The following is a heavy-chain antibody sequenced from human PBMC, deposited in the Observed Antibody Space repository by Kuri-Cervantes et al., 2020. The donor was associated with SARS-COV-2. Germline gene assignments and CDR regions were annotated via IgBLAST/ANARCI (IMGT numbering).Heavy chain of an antibody. Sequence: SETLSLTCAVSGGSISSGGYSWSWIRQPPGKGLEWIGYIYHSGSTYYNPSLKSRVTISVDTSKNQFSLKLSSVTAADTAVYYCARLDQYDFWSGYYFDYWGQGTLVTVSS. CDR1: GGSISSGGYS. CDR3: ARLDQYDFWSGYYFDY. J-gene: IGHJ4*02. CDR2: IYHSGST. V-gene: IGHV4-30-2*03. D-gene: IGHD3-3*01.